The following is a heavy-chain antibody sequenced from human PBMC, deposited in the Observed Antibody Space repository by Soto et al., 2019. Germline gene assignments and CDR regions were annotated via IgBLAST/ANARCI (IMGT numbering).Heavy chain of an antibody. D-gene: IGHD6-6*01. CDR1: GYAFTTYG. J-gene: IGHJ4*02. Sequence: QVHLVQSGAEVKKPGASVKVSCQASGYAFTTYGITWVRQAPGQGLEWMGWISAHNGNTNYAQKLQGRVTVTRDTSTRPAYMELRSLRSDDTAVYYCARGRDGDYWGQGALVTVSS. CDR2: ISAHNGNT. CDR3: ARGRDGDY. V-gene: IGHV1-18*01.